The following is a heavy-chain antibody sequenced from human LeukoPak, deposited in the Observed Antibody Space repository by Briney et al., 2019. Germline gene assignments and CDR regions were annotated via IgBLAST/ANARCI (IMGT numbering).Heavy chain of an antibody. CDR1: GGSISSGGYY. V-gene: IGHV4-31*03. D-gene: IGHD6-13*01. CDR2: IYYSGST. J-gene: IGHJ6*03. CDR3: AGQTAAPLTYYYMDV. Sequence: PSETLSLTCTVSGGSISSGGYYWSWIRQHPGKGLEWIGYIYYSGSTYYNPSLKSRVTISVDTSKNQFSLKLSSVTATDTAVYYCAGQTAAPLTYYYMDVWGKGTTVTVSS.